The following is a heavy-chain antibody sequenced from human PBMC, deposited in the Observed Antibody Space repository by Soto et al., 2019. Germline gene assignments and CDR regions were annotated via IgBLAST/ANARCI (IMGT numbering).Heavy chain of an antibody. J-gene: IGHJ2*01. CDR1: GGSISSGGYY. V-gene: IGHV4-31*03. Sequence: QVQLQESGPGLVKPSQTLSLTCTVSGGSISSGGYYWSWIRQHPGKGLEWIGYIYYSGSTYYNPSLKSRVTISVDTSKNQFSLKLSSVTAADTAVYYCARVSTKGDTASPPDWYFDLWGRGTLVTVSS. CDR3: ARVSTKGDTASPPDWYFDL. CDR2: IYYSGST. D-gene: IGHD5-18*01.